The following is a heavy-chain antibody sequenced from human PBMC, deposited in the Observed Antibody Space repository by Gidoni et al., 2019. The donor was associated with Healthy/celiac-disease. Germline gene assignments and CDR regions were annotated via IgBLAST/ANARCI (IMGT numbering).Heavy chain of an antibody. CDR1: GGSFSGYY. CDR3: ARGVQQLVPKYYYYYMDV. J-gene: IGHJ6*03. Sequence: QVQLQQWGAGLLKPSETPSLTCAVYGGSFSGYYWSWIRQPPGKGLEWIGEINHSGSTNYNPSLKSRVTISVDTSKNQFSLKLSSVTAADTAVYYCARGVQQLVPKYYYYYMDVWGKETTVTVSS. D-gene: IGHD6-13*01. CDR2: INHSGST. V-gene: IGHV4-34*01.